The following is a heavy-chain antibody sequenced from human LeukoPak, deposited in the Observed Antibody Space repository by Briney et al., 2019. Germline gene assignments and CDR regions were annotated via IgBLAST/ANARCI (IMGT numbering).Heavy chain of an antibody. Sequence: PSETLSLTCTVSGGSISSSSYYWGWIRQPPGKGLEWIGSIYYSGSTYYNPSLKSRVTISVDTSKNQFSLKLSSVTAADTAVYYCARPAPHSYGLDDAFDIWGQGTMVTVSS. J-gene: IGHJ3*02. CDR1: GGSISSSSYY. V-gene: IGHV4-39*01. CDR2: IYYSGST. CDR3: ARPAPHSYGLDDAFDI. D-gene: IGHD5-18*01.